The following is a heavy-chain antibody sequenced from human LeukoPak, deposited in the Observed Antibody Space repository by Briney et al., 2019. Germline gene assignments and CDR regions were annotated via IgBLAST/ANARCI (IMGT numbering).Heavy chain of an antibody. V-gene: IGHV3-7*01. D-gene: IGHD2-21*02. Sequence: GGSLRLSWVASGFTFSNYWMSCVRQAPGKGLEWVANIKQDGSEKYYVDSVKGRFTISRDNAKNSLYLQMNSLRAEDTAVYYCAREVTPYYWGQGTLVTVSS. CDR1: GFTFSNYW. J-gene: IGHJ4*02. CDR3: AREVTPYY. CDR2: IKQDGSEK.